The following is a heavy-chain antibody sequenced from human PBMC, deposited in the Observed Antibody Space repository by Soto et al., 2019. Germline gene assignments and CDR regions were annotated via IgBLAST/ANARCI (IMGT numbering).Heavy chain of an antibody. V-gene: IGHV3-7*05. J-gene: IGHJ3*02. CDR2: IREDGSLK. CDR3: TRDRNYFDSSGNFYDAFDI. Sequence: EVQLVESGGGLVQPGGSLRLSCAASGFILSNYWMIWVRQAPGKGLEWVANIREDGSLKCYLDSVSGRFTISRDNTKNSLYLQMDSLRVEDTAVYYCTRDRNYFDSSGNFYDAFDIWGQGTMVTVSS. CDR1: GFILSNYW. D-gene: IGHD3-22*01.